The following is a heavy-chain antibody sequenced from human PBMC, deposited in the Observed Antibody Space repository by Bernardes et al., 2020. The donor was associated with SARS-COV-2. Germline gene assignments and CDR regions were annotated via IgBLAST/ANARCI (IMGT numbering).Heavy chain of an antibody. CDR1: GFTFSSSG. CDR3: ARSTKDEKGSYICLDY. D-gene: IGHD2-2*01. V-gene: IGHV3-48*02. Sequence: GGSLSLSCAASGFTFSSSGMNWVRQAPGKGLEWVSCLSSSSSTIYYADSVKGRFTISRDNAKNSLYLQMNSLRDEDTAVYYCARSTKDEKGSYICLDYWGQGTLVTVSS. CDR2: LSSSSSTI. J-gene: IGHJ4*02.